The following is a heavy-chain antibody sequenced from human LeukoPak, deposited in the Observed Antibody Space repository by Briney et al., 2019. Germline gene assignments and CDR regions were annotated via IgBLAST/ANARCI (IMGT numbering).Heavy chain of an antibody. CDR1: GGTFSSYA. J-gene: IGHJ4*02. Sequence: SVKVSCKASGGTFSSYAISWVRQAPGQGLEWVGGIIPIFGTANYAQKFQGRVTITADESTSTAYMELSSLRSEGTAVYYCARDHRKRGDLDWGQGTLVTVSS. D-gene: IGHD7-27*01. CDR2: IIPIFGTA. CDR3: ARDHRKRGDLD. V-gene: IGHV1-69*13.